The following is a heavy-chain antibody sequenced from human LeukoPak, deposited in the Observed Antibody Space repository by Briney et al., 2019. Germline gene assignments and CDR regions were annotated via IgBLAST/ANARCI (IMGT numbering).Heavy chain of an antibody. J-gene: IGHJ4*02. CDR2: IYYSGST. V-gene: IGHV4-59*01. Sequence: SETLSLTCTVSGGSISSYYWSWIRQPPGKGLEWIGYIYYSGSTNYNPSLKSRVTISVDTSKNQFSLKLSSVTAADTAVYYCARRGKNSSGSKDGSYFDYWGQGTLVTVSS. CDR1: GGSISSYY. CDR3: ARRGKNSSGSKDGSYFDY. D-gene: IGHD3-22*01.